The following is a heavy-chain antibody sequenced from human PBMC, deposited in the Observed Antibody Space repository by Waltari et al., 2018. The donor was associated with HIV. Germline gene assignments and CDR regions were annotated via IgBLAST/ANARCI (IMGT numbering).Heavy chain of an antibody. CDR3: HRPWDSDHWGSDN. J-gene: IGHJ4*01. V-gene: IGHV1-2*02. CDR1: GYTFIGYD. Sequence: QEQLVQYGTEVKKPGASVRVSGKAFGYTFIGYDIPWVRQAPGQGLEWMGWINPKSGATNYAQRFRGRVTFTRDTSVNTAYLDLTGLRTDDTSTYFCHRPWDSDHWGSDNWGQGTLVIVSS. D-gene: IGHD3-16*01. CDR2: INPKSGAT.